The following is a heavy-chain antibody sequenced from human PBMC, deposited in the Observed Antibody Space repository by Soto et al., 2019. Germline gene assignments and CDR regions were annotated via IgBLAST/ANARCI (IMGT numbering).Heavy chain of an antibody. Sequence: GCSVKFACKASGYNFTSYDINWVRQAPGQGPEWMGWINPNSGDTNYAQRFQGRLMMTRETSISTAYMELSGLTSDDTAIYYCARSSFGGYFDPWGQGTLVTVSS. J-gene: IGHJ4*02. V-gene: IGHV1-2*02. CDR2: INPNSGDT. CDR3: ARSSFGGYFDP. CDR1: GYNFTSYD. D-gene: IGHD2-15*01.